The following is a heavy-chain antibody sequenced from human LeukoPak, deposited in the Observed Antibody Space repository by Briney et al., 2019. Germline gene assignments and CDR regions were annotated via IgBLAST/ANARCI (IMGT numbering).Heavy chain of an antibody. J-gene: IGHJ4*02. CDR1: GYTFTRYY. CDR3: GTPRFDYGGNLRPFDY. V-gene: IGHV1-24*01. D-gene: IGHD4-23*01. CDR2: FDPEDGET. Sequence: WASVKLSCKASGYTFTRYYMHWVRQAPGKGLEWMGGFDPEDGETIYAQKFQGRVTMTEDTSTDTAYMELSSLRSEDTAVYYCGTPRFDYGGNLRPFDYWGQGTLVTVSS.